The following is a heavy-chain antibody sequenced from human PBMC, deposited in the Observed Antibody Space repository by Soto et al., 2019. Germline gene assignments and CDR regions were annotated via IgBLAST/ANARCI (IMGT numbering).Heavy chain of an antibody. Sequence: SGPTLVKPTQTLTLTCTFSGFSLTTNGVGVGWIRQPPGRALEWLALIHSDDEKRYRTSLETRLTITKDTSKNQAVLTMTNMDPMDTATYYCARRLRAEGTSLWNFDYWGQGLLVTVSS. CDR2: IHSDDEK. CDR3: ARRLRAEGTSLWNFDY. J-gene: IGHJ4*02. CDR1: GFSLTTNGVG. D-gene: IGHD2-21*01. V-gene: IGHV2-5*02.